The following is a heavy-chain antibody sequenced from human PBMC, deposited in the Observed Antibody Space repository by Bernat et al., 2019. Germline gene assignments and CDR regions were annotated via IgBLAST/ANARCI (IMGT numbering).Heavy chain of an antibody. V-gene: IGHV2-5*02. CDR2: IYWDDDK. CDR3: AHGYSYCGGDCYVYFDY. Sequence: FFGFSLSTSGVGVGWIRQPPGEALEWLALIYWDDDKRYSPSLKSRLTITKDTSKNQVVLTMTNMDPVDTATYYCAHGYSYCGGDCYVYFDYWGQGTLVTVSS. CDR1: GFSLSTSGVG. D-gene: IGHD2-21*02. J-gene: IGHJ4*02.